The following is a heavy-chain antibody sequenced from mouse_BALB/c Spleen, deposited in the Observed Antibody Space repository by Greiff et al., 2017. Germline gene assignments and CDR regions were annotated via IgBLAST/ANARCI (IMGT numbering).Heavy chain of an antibody. CDR3: TRDDYDERFAY. J-gene: IGHJ3*01. Sequence: EVKLMESGGGLVKPGGSLKLSCAASGFTFSSYTMSWVRQTPEKRLEWVATISSGGSYTYYPDSVKGRFTISRDNAKNTLYLQMSSLKSEDTAMYYCTRDDYDERFAYWGQGTLVTVSA. CDR2: ISSGGSYT. D-gene: IGHD2-4*01. V-gene: IGHV5-6-4*01. CDR1: GFTFSSYT.